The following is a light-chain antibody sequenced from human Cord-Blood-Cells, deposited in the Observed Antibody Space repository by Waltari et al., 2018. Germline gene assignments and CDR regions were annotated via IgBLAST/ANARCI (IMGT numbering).Light chain of an antibody. Sequence: ILLTQSPDSLPVSMAAMNSINCQSSLSVLYSYNNKNYLAWYQQKPGQPPKLLIYWASTRESGVPDRFSGSGSGTDFTLTISSLQAEDVAVYYCQQYYSTPYTFGQGTKLEIK. CDR2: WAS. CDR3: QQYYSTPYT. J-gene: IGKJ2*01. V-gene: IGKV4-1*01. CDR1: LSVLYSYNNKNY.